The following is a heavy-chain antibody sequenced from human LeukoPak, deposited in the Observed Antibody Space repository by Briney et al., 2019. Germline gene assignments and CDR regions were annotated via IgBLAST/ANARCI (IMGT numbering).Heavy chain of an antibody. J-gene: IGHJ4*02. V-gene: IGHV3-33*01. CDR3: ARDPAAAGTDRGFDY. Sequence: GGSLKLSCAASGFTFSSYGMHWVRQAPGKGLEWVAVIWYDGSNKYYADSEKGRFTISRDNSKNTLYLQMNSLRAEDTAVYYCARDPAAAGTDRGFDYWGQGTLVTVSS. CDR1: GFTFSSYG. D-gene: IGHD6-13*01. CDR2: IWYDGSNK.